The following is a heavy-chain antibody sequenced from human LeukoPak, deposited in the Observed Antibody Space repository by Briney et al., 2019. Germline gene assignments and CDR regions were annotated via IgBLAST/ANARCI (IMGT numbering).Heavy chain of an antibody. CDR2: ISYDGSNK. V-gene: IGHV3-30*04. D-gene: IGHD3-9*01. CDR1: GCIFSSYA. J-gene: IGHJ4*02. Sequence: PGGSLRLSCAASGCIFSSYAMHWVRQAPGKGLEWVAVISYDGSNKYYADSVKGRFTISRGNSKNTLYLQMNSLRAEDTAVYYCARARVGIFTGFFDYWGQGTLVTVSS. CDR3: ARARVGIFTGFFDY.